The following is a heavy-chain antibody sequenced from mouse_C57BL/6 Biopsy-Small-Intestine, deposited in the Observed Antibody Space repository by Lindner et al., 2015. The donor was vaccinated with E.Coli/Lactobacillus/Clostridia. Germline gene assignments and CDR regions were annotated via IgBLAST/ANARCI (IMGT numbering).Heavy chain of an antibody. J-gene: IGHJ2*01. CDR2: INPSNGGT. CDR1: GYTFTDYY. D-gene: IGHD1-1*01. V-gene: IGHV1-19*01. CDR3: ARGEGDLLLRDFDY. Sequence: VQLQESGPVLVKPGASVKMSCKASGYTFTDYYMNWVKQSHGKSLEWIGVINPSNGGTSYNQKFKGKATLTVDKSSSTAYMEFNSLTSEDSAVYYCARGEGDLLLRDFDYWGQGTTLTVSS.